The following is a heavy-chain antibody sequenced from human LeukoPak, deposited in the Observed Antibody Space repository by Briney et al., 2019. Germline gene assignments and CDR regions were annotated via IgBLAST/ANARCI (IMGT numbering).Heavy chain of an antibody. Sequence: GASVMVSCKASGYTFTSYGISWVRQAPGQGLEWMGWISAYNGNTNYAQKLQGRVTMTTDTSTSTAYMELRSLRSDDTAVYYCARLEEYCSSISCLNWFDPWGQGTLVTVSS. J-gene: IGHJ5*02. CDR2: ISAYNGNT. D-gene: IGHD2-2*01. V-gene: IGHV1-18*01. CDR3: ARLEEYCSSISCLNWFDP. CDR1: GYTFTSYG.